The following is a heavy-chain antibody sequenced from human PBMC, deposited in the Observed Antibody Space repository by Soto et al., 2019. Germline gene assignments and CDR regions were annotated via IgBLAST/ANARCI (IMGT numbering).Heavy chain of an antibody. V-gene: IGHV5-10-1*01. Sequence: GASLKISCKGSGYSFPSYWISWVRKLPGKRLEWMGRIDPSDSYTNYSPSFQGHVTISADKSISTAYLQWSSLEASDTAMYSCASSRYYDSSGYLVDAFDIWGQGPVFTVSS. CDR3: ASSRYYDSSGYLVDAFDI. J-gene: IGHJ3*02. CDR1: GYSFPSYW. CDR2: IDPSDSYT. D-gene: IGHD3-22*01.